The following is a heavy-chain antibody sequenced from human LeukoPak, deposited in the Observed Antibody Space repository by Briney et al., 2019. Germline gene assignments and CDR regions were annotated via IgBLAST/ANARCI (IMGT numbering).Heavy chain of an antibody. V-gene: IGHV3-21*01. CDR2: ISSSSSYI. CDR1: GFIFSSYS. D-gene: IGHD3-3*01. CDR3: ARGRSLFGVVINNYMDV. Sequence: KPGGSLRLSCAASGFIFSSYSMNWVRQAPGKGLEWVSSISSSSSYIYYADSVKGRFTISRDNAKNSLYLQMNSLRAEDTAVYYCARGRSLFGVVINNYMDVWGKGTTVTVSS. J-gene: IGHJ6*03.